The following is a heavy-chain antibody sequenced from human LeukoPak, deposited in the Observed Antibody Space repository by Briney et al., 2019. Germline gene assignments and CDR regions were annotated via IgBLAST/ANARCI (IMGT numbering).Heavy chain of an antibody. CDR2: ITSSGTGT. J-gene: IGHJ4*02. CDR1: GFTFSIYA. D-gene: IGHD3-22*01. V-gene: IGHV3-23*01. Sequence: GGSLRLSCAASGFTFSIYAMGWVRQAPGQGLEWVSSITSSGTGTFYADSVKGRFTISRDNSENTLYLQMNSLRAEDMAVYYCAKDRPNYYDSSGHYYRRNGDYWGQGTLVTVSS. CDR3: AKDRPNYYDSSGHYYRRNGDY.